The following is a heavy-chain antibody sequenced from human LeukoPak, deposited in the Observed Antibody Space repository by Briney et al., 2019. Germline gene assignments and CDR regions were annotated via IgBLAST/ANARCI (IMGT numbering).Heavy chain of an antibody. CDR2: ISAYNGNT. CDR3: ARDSPRLTIFGVVISERTRPYYFDY. D-gene: IGHD3-3*01. Sequence: ASVNVSCKASGYTFTSYGISWVRQAPGQGLEWMGWISAYNGNTNYAQKLQGRVTMTTDTSTSTAYMELRSLRSDDTAVYYCARDSPRLTIFGVVISERTRPYYFDYWGQGTLVTVSS. V-gene: IGHV1-18*01. CDR1: GYTFTSYG. J-gene: IGHJ4*02.